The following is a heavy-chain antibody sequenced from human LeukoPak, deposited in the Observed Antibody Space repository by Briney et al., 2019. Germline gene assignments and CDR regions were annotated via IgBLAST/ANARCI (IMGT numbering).Heavy chain of an antibody. J-gene: IGHJ4*02. CDR2: INHSGST. CDR3: ARGKYYYGSGTYYYDY. CDR1: GGSFSDYY. Sequence: PSETLYLTCAVYGGSFSDYYWSRIRQPPGKGLEWIGEINHSGSTNYNPSLKSRVTISVDTSKNQFSLKLSSVTAADTAVYYCARGKYYYGSGTYYYDYWGQGTLVTVSS. V-gene: IGHV4-34*01. D-gene: IGHD3-10*01.